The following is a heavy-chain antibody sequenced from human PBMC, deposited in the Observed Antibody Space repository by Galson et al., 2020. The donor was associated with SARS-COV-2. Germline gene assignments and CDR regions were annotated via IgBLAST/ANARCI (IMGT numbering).Heavy chain of an antibody. CDR2: ISSNGGST. CDR3: VKERISGWYDFDY. CDR1: GFTFGTYA. J-gene: IGHJ4*02. V-gene: IGHV3-64D*06. D-gene: IGHD6-19*01. Sequence: TGGSLRLSCSASGFTFGTYAMHWVRQAPGKGLEYVSGISSNGGSTYYADSVKGRFTISRDNSQNTLYLQMASLIAEDTAVYYCVKERISGWYDFDYWGQGTLVTVSS.